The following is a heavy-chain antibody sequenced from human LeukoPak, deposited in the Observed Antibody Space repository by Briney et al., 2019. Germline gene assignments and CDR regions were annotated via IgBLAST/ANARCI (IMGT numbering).Heavy chain of an antibody. V-gene: IGHV3-21*01. D-gene: IGHD6-13*01. CDR3: ARDSLLEQQLVGGNYYFDY. Sequence: GGSLRLSCAASGFTFSGSAMHWVRQAPGKGLEWVSSISSSSSYIYYADSVKGRFTISRDNAKNSLYLQMNSLRAEDTAVYYCARDSLLEQQLVGGNYYFDYWGQGTLVTVSS. J-gene: IGHJ4*02. CDR1: GFTFSGSA. CDR2: ISSSSSYI.